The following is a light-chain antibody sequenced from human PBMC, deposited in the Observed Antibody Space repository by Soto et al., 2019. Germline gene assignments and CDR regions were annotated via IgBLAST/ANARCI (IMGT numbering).Light chain of an antibody. Sequence: QSALTQPASVSGSPGQSITISCTGTTSDVGGYIYVSWYQHHPGKAPKLLIFEVSNRPSGISNRFSGSKSGNTASLTISGLQAEDEADYYWSSYTSTSTWVFGGGTKVTVL. J-gene: IGLJ3*02. CDR2: EVS. CDR1: TSDVGGYIY. CDR3: SSYTSTSTWV. V-gene: IGLV2-14*01.